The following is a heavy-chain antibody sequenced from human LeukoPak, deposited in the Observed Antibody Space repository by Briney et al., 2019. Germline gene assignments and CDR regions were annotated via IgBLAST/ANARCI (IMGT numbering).Heavy chain of an antibody. J-gene: IGHJ4*02. D-gene: IGHD4-11*01. V-gene: IGHV4-39*01. Sequence: SETLSLTCTVSGGSISSSSYYWGWIRQPPGKGLEWIGSIYYSGSTYYNPSLKSRVTISVDTSKNQSSLKLSSVTAADTAVYYCARHRDYPYYFDYWGQGTLVTVSS. CDR3: ARHRDYPYYFDY. CDR1: GGSISSSSYY. CDR2: IYYSGST.